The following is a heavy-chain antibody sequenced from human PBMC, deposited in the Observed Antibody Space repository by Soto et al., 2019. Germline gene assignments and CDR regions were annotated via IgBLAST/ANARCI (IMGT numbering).Heavy chain of an antibody. D-gene: IGHD4-17*01. CDR1: GFTFSSYS. CDR3: ASPGRTVTTDDAFDI. V-gene: IGHV3-21*01. Sequence: EVQLVESGGGLVKPGGSLRLSGAASGFTFSSYSMNWVRQAPGQGLEWVSAISSSSSYIYYADSVKGRFTIYRDNAKNSLYLQMNSLRAEDTAVYYCASPGRTVTTDDAFDIWGQGTMVTVSS. J-gene: IGHJ3*02. CDR2: ISSSSSYI.